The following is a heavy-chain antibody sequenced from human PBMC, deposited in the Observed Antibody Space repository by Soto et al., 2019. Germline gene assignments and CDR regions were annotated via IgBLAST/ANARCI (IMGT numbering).Heavy chain of an antibody. D-gene: IGHD2-21*02. CDR3: ARAPAYCGGDCYSPNYYYGMDV. V-gene: IGHV1-18*01. CDR2: ISAYNDNT. Sequence: QVRLVQSGAEVKKPGASVKVSCKASGYTFTSYGISWVRQAPGQGLKWIGWISAYNDNTNYAQKLQGRVTMTTDTSTSTAYMELRSLRYDDTAVYYCARAPAYCGGDCYSPNYYYGMDVWGQGTTVTVSS. CDR1: GYTFTSYG. J-gene: IGHJ6*02.